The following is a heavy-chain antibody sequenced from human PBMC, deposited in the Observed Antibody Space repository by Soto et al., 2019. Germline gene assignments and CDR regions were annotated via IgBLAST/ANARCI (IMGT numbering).Heavy chain of an antibody. CDR3: ARDRPHREGTNYYYYIDI. J-gene: IGHJ6*03. Sequence: GGSLRLSCAASGFTFSSYWMSWVRQAPGKGLEWVANIKQDGSEKYYVDSVKGRFTISRDNAKNSLYLQMNSLRAEDTAVYYCARDRPHREGTNYYYYIDIWGKGTTVTVPS. CDR2: IKQDGSEK. CDR1: GFTFSSYW. D-gene: IGHD3-10*01. V-gene: IGHV3-7*01.